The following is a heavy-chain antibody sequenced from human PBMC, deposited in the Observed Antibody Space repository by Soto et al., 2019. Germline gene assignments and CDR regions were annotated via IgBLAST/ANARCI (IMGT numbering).Heavy chain of an antibody. CDR1: GYTFTSFD. V-gene: IGHV1-18*04. J-gene: IGHJ4*02. CDR2: TTASNTHT. D-gene: IGHD3-22*01. CDR3: ARGGYSSGYHY. Sequence: QVQLLQSGTEVKEPGASVKVSCKASGYTFTSFDISWVRQAPGQGLEWVGLTTASNTHTNYAQKLQGRVTMTTDTSTTTAYMKLRILRSDETAIYYCARGGYSSGYHYWGQGTLVTVSS.